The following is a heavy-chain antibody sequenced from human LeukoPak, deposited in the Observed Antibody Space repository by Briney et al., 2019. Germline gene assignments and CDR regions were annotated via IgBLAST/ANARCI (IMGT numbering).Heavy chain of an antibody. CDR3: ARSRAFNSGAFDP. J-gene: IGHJ5*02. D-gene: IGHD1-26*01. V-gene: IGHV4-61*01. Sequence: SETLSLTCTVSGASVSSASYWTWIRQPPGKGVEWIAHIYNGVNTNYNPPLKSRVTISVDTSKNQFSLRLNSVTAADTAVYYCARSRAFNSGAFDPWGQGSLVTVSS. CDR2: IYNGVNT. CDR1: GASVSSASY.